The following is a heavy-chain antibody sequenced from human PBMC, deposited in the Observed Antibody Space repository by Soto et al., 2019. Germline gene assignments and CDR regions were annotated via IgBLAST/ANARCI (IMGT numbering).Heavy chain of an antibody. CDR3: ARELATAKPEGVDF. J-gene: IGHJ4*02. CDR2: INPNSGGT. D-gene: IGHD1-1*01. V-gene: IGHV1-2*02. CDR1: GYTFSDYY. Sequence: ASVKVSCKASGYTFSDYYIHWVRQAPGQGLEWMGWINPNSGGTKYAPKFQGGVTMTRDTSITTAYMELSRLRSGDTAVYYCARELATAKPEGVDFWGQGTLVTVSS.